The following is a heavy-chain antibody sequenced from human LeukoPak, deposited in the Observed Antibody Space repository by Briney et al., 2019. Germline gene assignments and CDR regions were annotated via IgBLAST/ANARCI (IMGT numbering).Heavy chain of an antibody. CDR1: GGSFSGYY. V-gene: IGHV4-34*01. CDR2: INHSGST. J-gene: IGHJ3*02. Sequence: SETLSLTCAVYGGSFSGYYWSWIRQPPGKGLEWIGEINHSGSTNYNPSLKSRVTISVDTSKNQFSLKLSSVTAADTAVYYCARLPRLVHAFDIWGQGTMVTVSS. CDR3: ARLPRLVHAFDI.